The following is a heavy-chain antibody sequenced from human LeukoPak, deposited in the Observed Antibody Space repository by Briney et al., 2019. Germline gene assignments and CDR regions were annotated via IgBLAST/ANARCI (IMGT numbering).Heavy chain of an antibody. CDR2: IWYDGCNK. Sequence: GGSLRLSCAASGFTFSSYGMHWVRQAPGKGLEWVAVIWYDGCNKYYADSVKGRFTISRDNSKNTLYLQMNSLRAEDTAVYYCARDLIPYSAYYYGMDVWGQGTTVTVSS. V-gene: IGHV3-33*01. D-gene: IGHD2-15*01. J-gene: IGHJ6*02. CDR1: GFTFSSYG. CDR3: ARDLIPYSAYYYGMDV.